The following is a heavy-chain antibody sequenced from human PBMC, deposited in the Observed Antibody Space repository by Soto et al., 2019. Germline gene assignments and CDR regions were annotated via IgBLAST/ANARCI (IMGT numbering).Heavy chain of an antibody. CDR3: ARTYSGSYLGFDY. D-gene: IGHD1-26*01. CDR2: IYYSGST. J-gene: IGHJ4*02. V-gene: IGHV4-59*01. Sequence: PSETLSLTCTVSGGSISSYYWSWIRQPPGKGLEWIGYIYYSGSTNYNPSLKSRVTISVDTSKNQFSLKLSSVTAADTAVYYCARTYSGSYLGFDYWGQGTLVTVSS. CDR1: GGSISSYY.